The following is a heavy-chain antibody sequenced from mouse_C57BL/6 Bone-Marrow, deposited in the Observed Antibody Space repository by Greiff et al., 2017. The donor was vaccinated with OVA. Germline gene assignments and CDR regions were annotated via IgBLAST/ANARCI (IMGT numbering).Heavy chain of an antibody. CDR3: ARGPTMVTTGFAY. J-gene: IGHJ3*01. D-gene: IGHD2-9*01. CDR1: GYTFTSYW. Sequence: VQLQQPGAELVMPGASVKLSCKASGYTFTSYWMHWVKQRPGQGLEWIGEIDPSDSYTNYNQKFKGKSTLTVDKSSSTAYMQLSSLTSEDSAVYYCARGPTMVTTGFAYWGQGTLVTVSA. CDR2: IDPSDSYT. V-gene: IGHV1-69*01.